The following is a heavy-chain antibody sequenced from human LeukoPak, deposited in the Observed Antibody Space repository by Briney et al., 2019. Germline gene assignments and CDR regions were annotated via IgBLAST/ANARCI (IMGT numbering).Heavy chain of an antibody. D-gene: IGHD5-12*01. J-gene: IGHJ4*02. V-gene: IGHV5-51*01. Sequence: GESLKISCQGSGYSFTSYWIGWVRQMPGKGLEWMGIIYPGDSDTRYSPSFQGQVTISADKSISTAYLQWSSLKASDTAMYYCARLGTAVEMATISRNFDYWGQGTLVTVSS. CDR3: ARLGTAVEMATISRNFDY. CDR1: GYSFTSYW. CDR2: IYPGDSDT.